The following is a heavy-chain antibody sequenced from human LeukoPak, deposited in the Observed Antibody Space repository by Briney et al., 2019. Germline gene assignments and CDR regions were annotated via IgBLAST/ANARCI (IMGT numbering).Heavy chain of an antibody. J-gene: IGHJ4*02. CDR1: GGSISSSSYY. CDR3: ARGPPENFDY. Sequence: SETLSLTCTASGGSISSSSYYWGWIRQPPGKGLEWIGSIYYSGSTYYNPSLKSRVTISVDTSKNQFSLKLSSVTAADTAVYYCARGPPENFDYWGQGTLVTVSS. CDR2: IYYSGST. V-gene: IGHV4-39*07.